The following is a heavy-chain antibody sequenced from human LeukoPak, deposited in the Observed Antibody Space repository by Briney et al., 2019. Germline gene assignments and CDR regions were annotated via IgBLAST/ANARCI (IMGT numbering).Heavy chain of an antibody. CDR3: AREPYYDFWSGYYTGEVERYGMDV. CDR2: IYYSGST. V-gene: IGHV4-39*02. D-gene: IGHD3-3*01. CDR1: GGSISSSSYY. Sequence: SETLSLTCTVSGGSISSSSYYWGWIRQPPGKGLEWIGSIYYSGSTYYNPSLKSRVTISVDTSKNQFSLKLSSVTAADTAVYYCAREPYYDFWSGYYTGEVERYGMDVWGQGTTVTVSS. J-gene: IGHJ6*02.